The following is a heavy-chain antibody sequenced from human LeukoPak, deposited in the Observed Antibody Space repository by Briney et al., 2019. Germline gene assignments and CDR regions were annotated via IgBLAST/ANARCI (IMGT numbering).Heavy chain of an antibody. J-gene: IGHJ4*02. CDR3: ARGSSSGYYYY. V-gene: IGHV3-21*01. CDR2: ISSSSYI. D-gene: IGHD3-22*01. Sequence: GGSLRLSCAASGFTFSSYSMNWVRQAPGKGLEWVSSISSSSYIYYADSVKGRFTISRDNAKNSLYLQMNSLRAEDTAVYYCARGSSSGYYYYWGQGTLVTVSS. CDR1: GFTFSSYS.